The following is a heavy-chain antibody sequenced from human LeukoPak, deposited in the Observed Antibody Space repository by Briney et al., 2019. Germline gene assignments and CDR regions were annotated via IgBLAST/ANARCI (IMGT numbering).Heavy chain of an antibody. Sequence: SVKVSCKTSGDTFRRYAIIWVRQAPGQGLEWMGGIIPMFGAANYAQKLQGRITFTADKSTNTVYMDLRSLTSEDTAVYYCARTTSQSIVAAGDYWGQGTLVIVSS. V-gene: IGHV1-69*06. CDR3: ARTTSQSIVAAGDY. CDR2: IIPMFGAA. D-gene: IGHD2-15*01. J-gene: IGHJ4*02. CDR1: GDTFRRYA.